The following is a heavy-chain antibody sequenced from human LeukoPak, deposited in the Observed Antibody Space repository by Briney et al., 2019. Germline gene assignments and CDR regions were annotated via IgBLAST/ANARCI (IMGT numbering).Heavy chain of an antibody. V-gene: IGHV3-23*01. J-gene: IGHJ3*02. CDR2: ISGSGGST. CDR1: GFTFSSYA. CDR3: TRLTVTTGIWAFDI. D-gene: IGHD4-17*01. Sequence: GGSLRLSCAASGFTFSSYAMSWVRQAPGKGLEWVSAISGSGGSTNYADSVKGRFTISRDNSKNTLYLQMNSLRAEDTAVYYCTRLTVTTGIWAFDIWGQGTMVTVSS.